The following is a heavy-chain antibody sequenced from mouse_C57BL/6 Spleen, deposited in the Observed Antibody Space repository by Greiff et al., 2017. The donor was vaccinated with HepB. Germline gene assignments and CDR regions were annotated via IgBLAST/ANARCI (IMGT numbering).Heavy chain of an antibody. CDR2: IHPNSGST. D-gene: IGHD4-1*01. CDR1: GYTFTSYW. J-gene: IGHJ2*01. V-gene: IGHV1-64*01. CDR3: ARELGKGGYYFDY. Sequence: QVQLQQPGAELVKPGASVKLSCKASGYTFTSYWMHWVKQRPGQGLEWIGMIHPNSGSTNYNEKFKSKATRTADKSSSTAYMQLSSLTSEDSAVYYCARELGKGGYYFDYWGQGTTLTVSS.